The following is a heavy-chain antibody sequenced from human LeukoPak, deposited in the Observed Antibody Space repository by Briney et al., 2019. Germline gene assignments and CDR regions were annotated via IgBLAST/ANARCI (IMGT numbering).Heavy chain of an antibody. D-gene: IGHD3-22*01. CDR1: GFTFSSYG. CDR3: AKVRRLGYDSSAYYSIDAFDI. J-gene: IGHJ3*02. V-gene: IGHV3-30*18. Sequence: GGSLRLSCAASGFTFSSYGMHWVRQAPGKGLEWVAVISYDGSNKYYADSVKGRFTISRDNSKNTLYLQVNTLRVEDTAVYYCAKVRRLGYDSSAYYSIDAFDIWGQGTMVTVSS. CDR2: ISYDGSNK.